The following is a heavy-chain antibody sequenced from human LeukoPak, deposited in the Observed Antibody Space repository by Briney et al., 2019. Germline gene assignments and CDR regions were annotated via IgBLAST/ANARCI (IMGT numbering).Heavy chain of an antibody. CDR3: AKDGTKYQLLGYYFDY. CDR2: IGGLGHST. V-gene: IGHV3-23*01. Sequence: PGGSLRLSCAASGFTFTKFAMTWVRQAPGKGLEWVSTIGGLGHSTNYADSVKGRFTISRDNSKNTLYLQMNSLRAEDTAVYYCAKDGTKYQLLGYYFDYWGQGTLVTVSS. CDR1: GFTFTKFA. D-gene: IGHD2-2*01. J-gene: IGHJ4*02.